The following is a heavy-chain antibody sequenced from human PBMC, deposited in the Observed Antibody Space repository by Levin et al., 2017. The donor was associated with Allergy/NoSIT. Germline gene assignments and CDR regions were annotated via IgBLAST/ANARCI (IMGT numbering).Heavy chain of an antibody. Sequence: GESLKISCAASGFTFSSYAMSWVRQAPGKGLEWVSAISGSGGSTYYADSVKGRFTISRDNSKNTLYLQMNSLRAEDTAVYYCAKPVTIFGVVIASGPYYMDVWGKGTTVTVSS. D-gene: IGHD3-3*01. V-gene: IGHV3-23*01. CDR1: GFTFSSYA. CDR3: AKPVTIFGVVIASGPYYMDV. J-gene: IGHJ6*03. CDR2: ISGSGGST.